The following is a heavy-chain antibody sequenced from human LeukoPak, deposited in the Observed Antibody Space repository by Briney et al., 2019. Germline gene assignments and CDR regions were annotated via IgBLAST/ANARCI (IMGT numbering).Heavy chain of an antibody. CDR1: GGSISSYY. D-gene: IGHD6-19*01. V-gene: IGHV4-59*01. CDR3: ARLSSGWYDGGINIDY. Sequence: SETLSLTCTGSGGSISSYYWSWIRQPPGKGLEWIGYIYYSGSTNYNPSLKRRVTLSLSTSKSQFSLKLSSVTAADTAVYYCARLSSGWYDGGINIDYWGHETLVTVSS. CDR2: IYYSGST. J-gene: IGHJ4*01.